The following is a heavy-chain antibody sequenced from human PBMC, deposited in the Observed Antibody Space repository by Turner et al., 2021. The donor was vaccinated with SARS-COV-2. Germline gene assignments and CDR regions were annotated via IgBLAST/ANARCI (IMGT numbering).Heavy chain of an antibody. D-gene: IGHD3-10*01. CDR3: AIQRPYGSGSYAPFYFDY. CDR1: GGSISSSSYY. Sequence: QLQLQESGPGLVKPSETLSLTCTVSGGSISSSSYYWGWIRPPPGKGLEWIGSIYYSGNTYYNPSLKSRVAISVDTSKNQFSLRLSSVTAADTAVYYCAIQRPYGSGSYAPFYFDYWGRGTLVTVSS. V-gene: IGHV4-39*01. J-gene: IGHJ4*02. CDR2: IYYSGNT.